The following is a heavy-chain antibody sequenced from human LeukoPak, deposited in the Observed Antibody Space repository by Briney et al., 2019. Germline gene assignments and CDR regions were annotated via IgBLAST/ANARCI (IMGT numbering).Heavy chain of an antibody. CDR3: AKGGYYYDSSGYYYFDY. D-gene: IGHD3-22*01. Sequence: GGSLRLSCAASGFTFSSYAMSWVRQAPGKGLEWVSAISGSGGSTYYADSVKGRFTISRDNSKNTLYLQMNSLRAEATAVYYCAKGGYYYDSSGYYYFDYWGQGTLVTVSS. J-gene: IGHJ4*02. CDR2: ISGSGGST. CDR1: GFTFSSYA. V-gene: IGHV3-23*01.